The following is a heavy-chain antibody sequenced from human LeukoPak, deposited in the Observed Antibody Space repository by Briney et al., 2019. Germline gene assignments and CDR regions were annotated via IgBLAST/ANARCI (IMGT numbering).Heavy chain of an antibody. CDR2: ISYDGSNK. V-gene: IGHV3-30*18. J-gene: IGHJ6*02. D-gene: IGHD3-22*01. CDR3: AKTADHDSSGYYPYGMDV. Sequence: GRSLRLSCAASGFTFSSYGMHWVRQAPGKGLEWVAVISYDGSNKYYADSVKGRFTISRDNSKNTLYLQMNSLRAEDTAVYYCAKTADHDSSGYYPYGMDVWGQGTTATVSS. CDR1: GFTFSSYG.